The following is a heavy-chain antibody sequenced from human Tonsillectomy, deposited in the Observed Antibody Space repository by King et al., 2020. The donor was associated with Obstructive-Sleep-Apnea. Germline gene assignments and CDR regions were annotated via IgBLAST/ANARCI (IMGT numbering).Heavy chain of an antibody. V-gene: IGHV4-30-4*01. D-gene: IGHD3-10*01. J-gene: IGHJ4*02. CDR1: GGSISSGDYY. CDR3: ARVAGSGSHDFDS. CDR2: IYYSGST. Sequence: QLQESGPGLVKPSQTLSLTCTVSGGSISSGDYYWSWIRQPPGKGLEWIGYIYYSGSTYYNPSLKSRVTISVDTSKNHFSLKLTSVTAADTAVYYCARVAGSGSHDFDSWGQGTLVTVSS.